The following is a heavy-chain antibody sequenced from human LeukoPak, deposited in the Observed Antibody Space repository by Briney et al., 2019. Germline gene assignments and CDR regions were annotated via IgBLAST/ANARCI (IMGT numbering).Heavy chain of an antibody. J-gene: IGHJ4*02. CDR2: ISSSSSTI. Sequence: GGSLRLSCAASGFTFSSYSMNWVRQAPGKGLEWVSYISSSSSTIYYADSVKGRFTISRDNAKNSLYLQMNSLRAEDTAVYYCARDREDTAMVSWGQGTLVTVPS. V-gene: IGHV3-48*01. CDR3: ARDREDTAMVS. D-gene: IGHD5-18*01. CDR1: GFTFSSYS.